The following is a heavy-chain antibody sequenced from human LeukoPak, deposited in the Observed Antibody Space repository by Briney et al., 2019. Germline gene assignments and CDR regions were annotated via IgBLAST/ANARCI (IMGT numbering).Heavy chain of an antibody. CDR3: ARTPIVVVPAEPYYFDY. V-gene: IGHV1-69*06. CDR2: IIPIFGTA. Sequence: SVKVSCKAFGGTFSSYAISWVRQAPGQGLEWMGGIIPIFGTANYAQKFQGRVTITADKSTSTAYMELSSLRSEDTAVYYCARTPIVVVPAEPYYFDYWGQGTLVTVSS. D-gene: IGHD2-2*01. J-gene: IGHJ4*02. CDR1: GGTFSSYA.